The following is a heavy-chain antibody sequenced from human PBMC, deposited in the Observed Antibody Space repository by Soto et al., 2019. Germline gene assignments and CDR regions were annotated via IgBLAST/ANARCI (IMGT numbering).Heavy chain of an antibody. J-gene: IGHJ4*02. V-gene: IGHV4-59*12. CDR2: VHYSWGS. CDR3: ASHRTFWPFDS. D-gene: IGHD2-8*01. Sequence: PSETLSLTCTVSGGSISSYHWSWIRQTPGKGLEWIGYVHYSWGSNYNPSLKSRVAISVDTSKNQFSLSLSSVTAADTAVYYCASHRTFWPFDSWGQGTVVTVSS. CDR1: GGSISSYH.